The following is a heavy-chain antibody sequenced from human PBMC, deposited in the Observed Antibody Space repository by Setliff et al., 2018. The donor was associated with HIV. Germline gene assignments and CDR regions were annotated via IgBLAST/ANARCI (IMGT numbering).Heavy chain of an antibody. D-gene: IGHD3-16*01. CDR3: ARHKVISKLGGLIQDYFYYGLDA. CDR1: GVSINLHH. V-gene: IGHV4-59*11. J-gene: IGHJ6*02. CDR2: VSDTGTT. Sequence: SETLSLTCSVYGVSINLHHWSWIRQSPGKGLECIGSVSDTGTTNYNPSLRSRVTISSDTSKNQISLRLASVTAADTALYFCARHKVISKLGGLIQDYFYYGLDAWGQGTTVTVSS.